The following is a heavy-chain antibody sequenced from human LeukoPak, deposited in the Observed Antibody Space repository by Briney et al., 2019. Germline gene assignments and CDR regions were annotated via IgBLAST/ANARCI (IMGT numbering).Heavy chain of an antibody. CDR3: ARGGRERDYFDY. J-gene: IGHJ4*02. Sequence: GGSLRLSCAASGFPFSTYWMSWVRQAPGKGLEWVANINQDGTEKYYVDSVKGRFTISRDNAKNSLYLQMNSLRAEDTAVYYCARGGRERDYFDYWGQGTLVTVSS. D-gene: IGHD1-1*01. V-gene: IGHV3-7*01. CDR1: GFPFSTYW. CDR2: INQDGTEK.